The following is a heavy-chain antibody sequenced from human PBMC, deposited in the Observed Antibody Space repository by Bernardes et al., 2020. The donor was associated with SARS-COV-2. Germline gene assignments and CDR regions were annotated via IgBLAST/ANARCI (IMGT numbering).Heavy chain of an antibody. CDR1: GFTVSTHY. CDR3: ARTPNLEGFCSGVSCPPDY. D-gene: IGHD2-15*01. CDR2: IYTGGST. Sequence: GGSLRLSCAASGFTVSTHYLSWVRQAPGKGLEWVSVIYTGGSTYYADSVKGRFTISRDNSKNTLYLQMNSLRAEDTAVYYCARTPNLEGFCSGVSCPPDYWGQGTLVTVSS. J-gene: IGHJ4*02. V-gene: IGHV3-53*01.